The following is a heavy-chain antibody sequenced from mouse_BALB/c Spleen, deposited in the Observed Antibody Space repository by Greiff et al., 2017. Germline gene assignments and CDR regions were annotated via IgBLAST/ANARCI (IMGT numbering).Heavy chain of an antibody. V-gene: IGHV1-69*02. J-gene: IGHJ3*01. D-gene: IGHD1-2*01. CDR2: IDPSDSET. Sequence: QVQLQQSGAELVKPGAPVKLSCKASGYTFTSYWMNWVKQRPGRGLEWIGRIDPSDSETHYNQKFKDKATLTVDKSSSTAYIQLSSLTSEDSAVYYCARGDYGSAWFAYWGQGTLVTVSA. CDR3: ARGDYGSAWFAY. CDR1: GYTFTSYW.